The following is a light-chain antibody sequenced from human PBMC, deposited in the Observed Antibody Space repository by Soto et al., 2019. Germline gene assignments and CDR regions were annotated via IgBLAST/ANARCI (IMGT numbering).Light chain of an antibody. Sequence: DIVMTQSPLSLPVTPGEPASISCRSSQSHLHSNGYNYLDWYLQKPGQSPQLLIYLGSSRASGVPDRFSGSGSGTDFTLKISRVEAEDVGVYYCMQALQTPWTFGQGTKLEIK. CDR3: MQALQTPWT. CDR2: LGS. CDR1: QSHLHSNGYNY. V-gene: IGKV2-28*01. J-gene: IGKJ2*02.